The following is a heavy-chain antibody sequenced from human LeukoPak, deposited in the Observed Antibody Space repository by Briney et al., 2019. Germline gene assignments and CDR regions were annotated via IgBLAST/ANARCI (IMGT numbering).Heavy chain of an antibody. Sequence: GGSLRLSCAASGFTFSSYAMHWVRQAPGKGLEWVAVISYDGSNKYYADSVKGRFTISRDNSKNTLYLQMNSLRAEDTAVYYCARVNWNDRGSFDYWGQGTLVTVSS. CDR1: GFTFSSYA. D-gene: IGHD1-1*01. J-gene: IGHJ4*02. CDR2: ISYDGSNK. CDR3: ARVNWNDRGSFDY. V-gene: IGHV3-30-3*01.